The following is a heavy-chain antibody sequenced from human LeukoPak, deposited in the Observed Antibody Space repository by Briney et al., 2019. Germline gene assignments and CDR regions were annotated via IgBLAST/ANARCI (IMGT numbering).Heavy chain of an antibody. CDR1: GFTVSSNY. CDR2: IYSGGST. CDR3: AKDRSSSSWYVSDY. V-gene: IGHV3-53*05. D-gene: IGHD6-13*01. Sequence: GGSLRLSCAASGFTVSSNYMSWVRQAPGKGLEWVSVIYSGGSTYYVDSVKGRFTISRDNAKNSLYLQMNSLRAEDTALYYCAKDRSSSSWYVSDYWGQGTLVTVSS. J-gene: IGHJ4*02.